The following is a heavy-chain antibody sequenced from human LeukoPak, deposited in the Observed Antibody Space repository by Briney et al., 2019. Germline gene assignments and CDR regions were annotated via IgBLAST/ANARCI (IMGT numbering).Heavy chain of an antibody. Sequence: ASVKVSCKASGYTFTGYYMHWVRQAPGQGLEWMGRINPNSGGTNYAQKFQGRVTMTRDTSISTAYMELSRLRSDDTAVYYCARVYPLYSSSSMGYWGQGTLVTVSS. J-gene: IGHJ4*02. V-gene: IGHV1-2*06. CDR2: INPNSGGT. CDR3: ARVYPLYSSSSMGY. CDR1: GYTFTGYY. D-gene: IGHD6-6*01.